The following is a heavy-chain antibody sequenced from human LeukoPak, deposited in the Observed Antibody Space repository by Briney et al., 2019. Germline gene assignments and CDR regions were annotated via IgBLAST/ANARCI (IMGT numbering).Heavy chain of an antibody. D-gene: IGHD1-26*01. J-gene: IGHJ4*02. Sequence: ASVKVSCKASGYTFTGYYMHWVRQAPGQGLEWMGWINPNSGGTNYAQKFQGRVTMTRGTSISTAYMELSRLRSDDTAVYYCARASRELLTAFDYWGQGTLVTVSS. CDR2: INPNSGGT. V-gene: IGHV1-2*02. CDR3: ARASRELLTAFDY. CDR1: GYTFTGYY.